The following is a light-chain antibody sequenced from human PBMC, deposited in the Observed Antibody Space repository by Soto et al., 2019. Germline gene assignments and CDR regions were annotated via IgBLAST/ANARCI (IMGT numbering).Light chain of an antibody. V-gene: IGKV1-39*01. CDR3: QQSYGTPQS. CDR2: GAS. Sequence: DIQLTQFPSSLSASVGDRVTITCRAGQSISTYLNWYRQKPGRPPKLLIYGASSLQGGVPSRFSGSGSGTDFTLTISSLQPEDFATYACQQSYGTPQSVGQGTNLEVK. CDR1: QSISTY. J-gene: IGKJ2*01.